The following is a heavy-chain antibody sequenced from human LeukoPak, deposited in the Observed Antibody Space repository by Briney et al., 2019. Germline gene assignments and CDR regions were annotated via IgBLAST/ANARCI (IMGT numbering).Heavy chain of an antibody. V-gene: IGHV4-4*02. D-gene: IGHD1-26*01. CDR2: IYHSGST. CDR3: ARDRGSYGMDV. CDR1: GGSISSSNW. J-gene: IGHJ6*02. Sequence: SETLSLTCAVSGGSISSSNWWSWVRQPPGKGLEWIGEIYHSGSTNYNPSLKSRATISVDKSKNQFSLKLSSVTAADTAVYYCARDRGSYGMDVWGQGTTVTVSS.